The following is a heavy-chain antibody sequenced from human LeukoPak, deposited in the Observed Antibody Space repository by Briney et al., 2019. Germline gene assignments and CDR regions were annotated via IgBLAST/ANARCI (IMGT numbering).Heavy chain of an antibody. CDR2: MNPNSGNT. V-gene: IGHV1-8*01. Sequence: GASVKVSCKASGYTFTSYDINWVRQATGQGLEWMGWMNPNSGNTGCAQKFQGRVTMTRNTSISTAYMELSSLRSEDTAVYYCARGIVWNDARYYCYYMDVWGKGTTVTVSS. CDR1: GYTFTSYD. D-gene: IGHD1-1*01. J-gene: IGHJ6*03. CDR3: ARGIVWNDARYYCYYMDV.